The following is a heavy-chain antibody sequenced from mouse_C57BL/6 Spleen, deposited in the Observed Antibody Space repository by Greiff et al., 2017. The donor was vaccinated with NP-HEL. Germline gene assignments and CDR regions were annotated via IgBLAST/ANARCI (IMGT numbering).Heavy chain of an antibody. CDR2: IYPGSGST. CDR1: GYTFTSYW. V-gene: IGHV1-55*01. Sequence: QVQLKQPGAELVKPGASVKMSCKASGYTFTSYWITWVKQRPGQGLEWIGDIYPGSGSTNYNEKFKSKATLTVDTSSSTAYMQLSSLTSEDSAVYYCAREGNYYDYDGYYAMDYWGQGASVTVSS. CDR3: AREGNYYDYDGYYAMDY. D-gene: IGHD2-4*01. J-gene: IGHJ4*01.